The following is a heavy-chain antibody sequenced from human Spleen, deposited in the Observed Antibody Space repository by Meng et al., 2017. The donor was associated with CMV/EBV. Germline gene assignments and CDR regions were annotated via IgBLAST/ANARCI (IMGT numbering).Heavy chain of an antibody. CDR3: ARTKNLRGYSYGVFDY. CDR2: TFYRSQWYN. Sequence: VSSNSAVWNWITQSPSRGLEWLGRTFYRSQWYNDYAVSVKSRITINSDTSKNHFSLQLNSVTPEDTAVYYCARTKNLRGYSYGVFDYWGQGTLVTVSS. D-gene: IGHD5-18*01. CDR1: VSSNSAV. V-gene: IGHV6-1*01. J-gene: IGHJ4*02.